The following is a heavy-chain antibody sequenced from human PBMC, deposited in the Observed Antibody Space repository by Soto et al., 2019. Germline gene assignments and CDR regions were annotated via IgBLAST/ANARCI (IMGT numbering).Heavy chain of an antibody. V-gene: IGHV4-31*03. CDR2: IYYSGST. CDR3: ARSTQWFGELLSWWFDP. CDR1: GGSISSGGYY. D-gene: IGHD3-10*01. J-gene: IGHJ5*02. Sequence: QVQLQESGPGLVTPSQTLSLTCTVSGGSISSGGYYWSWIRQHPGKCLEWIGYIYYSGSTYYNPSLKSRVTLSVDTSKNQVSLKLSSVTAADTAVYYCARSTQWFGELLSWWFDPWGQGTLVTVSS.